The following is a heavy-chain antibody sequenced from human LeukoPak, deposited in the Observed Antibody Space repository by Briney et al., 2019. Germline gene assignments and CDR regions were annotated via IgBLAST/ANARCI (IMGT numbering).Heavy chain of an antibody. CDR2: INPNSGGT. D-gene: IGHD3-22*01. V-gene: IGHV1-2*06. Sequence: ASVKVSCKASGYTFTGYYMHGVRQAPGQGLEWMGRINPNSGGTKYAQKVQGRVTMTRDTSISTAYMELSRLRSDDTAVYYCAREFDYYDSSGPGRDYWGQGTLVTVSS. CDR3: AREFDYYDSSGPGRDY. CDR1: GYTFTGYY. J-gene: IGHJ4*02.